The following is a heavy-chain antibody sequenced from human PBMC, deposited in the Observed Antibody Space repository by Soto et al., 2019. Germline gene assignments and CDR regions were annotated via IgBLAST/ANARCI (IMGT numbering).Heavy chain of an antibody. D-gene: IGHD5-12*01. Sequence: QVQLVQSGAEVKKPGASVKVSCKASGYTFTSYGISWVRQAPGQGLEWMGWISAYNGNTNYAQKLQGRVTMTTDTSTSTAYMELRSLRSDDTAVYYCASANILATIHAVVGDYYGMDVWGQGTTVTVSS. CDR1: GYTFTSYG. CDR3: ASANILATIHAVVGDYYGMDV. CDR2: ISAYNGNT. V-gene: IGHV1-18*04. J-gene: IGHJ6*02.